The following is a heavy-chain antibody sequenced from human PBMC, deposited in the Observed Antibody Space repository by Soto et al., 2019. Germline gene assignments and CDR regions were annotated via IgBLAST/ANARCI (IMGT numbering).Heavy chain of an antibody. CDR1: GGSMSSHY. CDR3: ARADPDASVGF. CDR2: ISYSGSS. D-gene: IGHD3-16*01. Sequence: SETLSLTCTVSGGSMSSHYWTWPRQPPGKGLEWIGYISYSGSSYYNPSLKSRVTISADTSRNQFSLRLTSVIAADTAVYFCARADPDASVGFWGQGTLVTVSS. V-gene: IGHV4-59*11. J-gene: IGHJ4*02.